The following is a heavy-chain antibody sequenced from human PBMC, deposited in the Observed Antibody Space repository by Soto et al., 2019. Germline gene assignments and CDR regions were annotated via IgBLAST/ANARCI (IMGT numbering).Heavy chain of an antibody. CDR3: ARERVVTAAPFKSDAFDI. CDR2: IFYSGST. Sequence: QVQLQESGPGLVKPSQTLSLTCAVSGDFINSGTYYWSWIRQHPGKGLEWIGYIFYSGSTDYNPSLKSRVTISLDTSKNQFSLKLRSVTAADTAVYYCARERVVTAAPFKSDAFDIWGQGTMVTVSS. V-gene: IGHV4-31*11. D-gene: IGHD2-21*02. J-gene: IGHJ3*02. CDR1: GDFINSGTYY.